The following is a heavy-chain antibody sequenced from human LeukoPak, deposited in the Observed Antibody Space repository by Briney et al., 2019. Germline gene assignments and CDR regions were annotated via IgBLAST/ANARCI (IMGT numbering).Heavy chain of an antibody. CDR3: ARDIVPSSSGWYEFDY. Sequence: GGSLRLSCAASGLTFSSYSMNWVRQAPGKGLEWVSSISSSSSYIYYADSVKGRFTISRDNAKNSLYLQMNSLRAEGTAVYYCARDIVPSSSGWYEFDYWGQGTLVTVSS. D-gene: IGHD6-19*01. J-gene: IGHJ4*02. CDR1: GLTFSSYS. CDR2: ISSSSSYI. V-gene: IGHV3-21*01.